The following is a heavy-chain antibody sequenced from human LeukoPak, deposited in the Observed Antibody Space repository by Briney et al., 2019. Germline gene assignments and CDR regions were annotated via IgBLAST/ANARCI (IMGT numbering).Heavy chain of an antibody. CDR2: ISGSGGST. CDR3: ASPGRDYYYGMDV. D-gene: IGHD1-26*01. J-gene: IGHJ6*02. Sequence: GGSLRLSCAASGFTFSSYAMSWVRQAPGKGLEWVSAISGSGGSTYYADSVKGRFTISRDNSKNTLYLQMNSLRAEDTAVYYCASPGRDYYYGMDVRGQGTTVTVSS. CDR1: GFTFSSYA. V-gene: IGHV3-23*01.